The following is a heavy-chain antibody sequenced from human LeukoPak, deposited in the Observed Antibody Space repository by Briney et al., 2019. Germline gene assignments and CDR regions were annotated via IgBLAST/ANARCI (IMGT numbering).Heavy chain of an antibody. Sequence: SVKVSCKASGGTFGYAISWVRQAPGQGLEWMGGIIPIFGTADYAQQFQGRVTMTTDESRSTAYMELSSLRSDDTAVYYCARLGVGYDIQHWFDPWGQGTLVTVSS. V-gene: IGHV1-69*05. D-gene: IGHD3-9*01. CDR2: IIPIFGTA. CDR1: GGTFGYA. J-gene: IGHJ5*02. CDR3: ARLGVGYDIQHWFDP.